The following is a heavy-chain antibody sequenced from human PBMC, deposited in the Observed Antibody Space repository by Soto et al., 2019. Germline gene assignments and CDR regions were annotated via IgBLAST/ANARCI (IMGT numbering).Heavy chain of an antibody. V-gene: IGHV4-59*08. CDR3: GVGELSYRTKTPDFDY. Sequence: SETLSLTCTVSGGSISSYYWSWIRQPPGKGLEWIGYIYYSGSTNYNPSLKSRVTISVDTSKNQFSLKLSSVTAADTAVYYCGVGELSYRTKTPDFDYWGQGTLVTVSS. J-gene: IGHJ4*02. CDR1: GGSISSYY. CDR2: IYYSGST. D-gene: IGHD3-16*02.